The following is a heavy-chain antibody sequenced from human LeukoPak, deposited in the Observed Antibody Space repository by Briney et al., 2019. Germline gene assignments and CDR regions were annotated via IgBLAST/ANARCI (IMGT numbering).Heavy chain of an antibody. CDR3: ARDWYHAIDY. CDR1: GFTLSGSA. D-gene: IGHD2-2*01. V-gene: IGHV3-73*01. CDR2: IRSKANSYAT. Sequence: GGSLRLSCAASGFTLSGSAMHWVRQASGKGLEWVGRIRSKANSYATAYAASVKGRFTISRDDSKNTAYLQMNSLRAEDTAVYYCARDWYHAIDYWGQGTLVTVSS. J-gene: IGHJ4*02.